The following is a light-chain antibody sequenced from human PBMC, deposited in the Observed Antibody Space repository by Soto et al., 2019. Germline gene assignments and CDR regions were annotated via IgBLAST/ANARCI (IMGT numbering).Light chain of an antibody. Sequence: QSALTQPRSLSGSPGQSVTISCTGTRRDVGGYDYVSWYQQHPGKAPKLMIYDVTRRPSGVPDRFSGSKSGNTASLTISGLQAEDEAEYFCCLYAGIYTVFGGGTKLTVL. CDR3: CLYAGIYTV. J-gene: IGLJ2*01. CDR2: DVT. CDR1: RRDVGGYDY. V-gene: IGLV2-11*01.